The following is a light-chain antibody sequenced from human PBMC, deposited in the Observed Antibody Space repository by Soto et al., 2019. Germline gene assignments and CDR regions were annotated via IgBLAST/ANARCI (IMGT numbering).Light chain of an antibody. J-gene: IGKJ1*01. V-gene: IGKV1-5*01. CDR1: LSISGW. Sequence: IQLTQSPSTLSANIGDTVTITCRASLSISGWLAWYQQAPGKAPKLLIFNAFTLQRGVPSRLRGGGSGTEFTLTISSLHPDDSAIYYCQQYNSYPWTFGLGTIVDVK. CDR3: QQYNSYPWT. CDR2: NAF.